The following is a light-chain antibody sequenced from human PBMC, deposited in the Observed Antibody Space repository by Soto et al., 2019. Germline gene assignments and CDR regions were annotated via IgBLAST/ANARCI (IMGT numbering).Light chain of an antibody. CDR2: GAC. CDR3: QEYDNWPQEGT. J-gene: IGKJ1*01. Sequence: TVLTQAPGTLSVSPGGRASLSCRARPSVSLNLAWYQQKPGQAPRLLIYGACTRATGIPARFSVSGSGTEFTLSINSLQSEAFAVYYCQEYDNWPQEGTFGQGTQVDIK. V-gene: IGKV3-15*01. CDR1: PSVSLN.